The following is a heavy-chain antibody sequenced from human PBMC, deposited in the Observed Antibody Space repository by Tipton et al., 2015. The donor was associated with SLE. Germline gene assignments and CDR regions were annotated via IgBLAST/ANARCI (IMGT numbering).Heavy chain of an antibody. CDR3: APRQVDFDH. CDR1: GFTLGNYA. V-gene: IGHV3-23*01. CDR2: ISGGGDST. J-gene: IGHJ4*02. Sequence: SLRLSCVASGFTLGNYAMRWVRQAPGKGLEWVSVISGGGDSTSYADSVKGRFTISRDNSNNTLCLQMDSLRGDDTAVYFCAPRQVDFDHWGQGTLVSVSS. D-gene: IGHD2-15*01.